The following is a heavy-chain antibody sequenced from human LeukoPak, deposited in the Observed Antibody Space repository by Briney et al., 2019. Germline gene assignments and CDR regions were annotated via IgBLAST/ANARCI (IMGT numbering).Heavy chain of an antibody. Sequence: GGSLRLSCAASGFTFSSYSMNWVRQAPGKGLEWVSYISSSSSAIYYADSVKGRFTISRDNAEDSLYLQMNSLRDEDTAVYYCARDRPGVGAIDYWGQGTLVTVSS. J-gene: IGHJ4*02. CDR3: ARDRPGVGAIDY. D-gene: IGHD1-26*01. V-gene: IGHV3-48*02. CDR2: ISSSSSAI. CDR1: GFTFSSYS.